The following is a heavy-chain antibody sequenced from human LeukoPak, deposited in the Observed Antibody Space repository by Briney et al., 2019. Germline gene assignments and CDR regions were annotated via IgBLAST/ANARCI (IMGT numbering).Heavy chain of an antibody. D-gene: IGHD2/OR15-2a*01. CDR1: GYTFTGYF. V-gene: IGHV1-2*02. CDR2: INPNTNGT. Sequence: ASVKVSCKASGYTFTGYFIHWVRQAPGQGLEWMGWINPNTNGTNYAQKFQGGLTMTRDTSISTAYMELSRLRSDDTAVYYCARVLSSNIDYWGQGTPVTVSS. CDR3: ARVLSSNIDY. J-gene: IGHJ4*02.